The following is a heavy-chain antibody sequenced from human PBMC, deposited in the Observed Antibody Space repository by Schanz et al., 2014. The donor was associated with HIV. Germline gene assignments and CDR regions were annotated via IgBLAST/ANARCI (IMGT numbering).Heavy chain of an antibody. J-gene: IGHJ6*02. CDR2: ISPFNGKT. Sequence: QVQLVQSGPDVKKPGASVKVSCQASGYTFTSYSISWVRQAPGQGLEWMGWISPFNGKTTYARNLQGRVTMSTDTFTSKAYLELRCLRSDDTAVYYCARESNPYDILTDLYGMDVWGQGTTVTVSS. V-gene: IGHV1-18*01. CDR1: GYTFTSYS. CDR3: ARESNPYDILTDLYGMDV. D-gene: IGHD3-9*01.